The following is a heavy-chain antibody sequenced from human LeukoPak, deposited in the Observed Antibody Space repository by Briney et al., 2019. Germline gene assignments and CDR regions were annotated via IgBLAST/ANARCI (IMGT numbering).Heavy chain of an antibody. D-gene: IGHD2-15*01. CDR3: AKQHCSGGSCYFLDY. J-gene: IGHJ4*02. CDR1: GFTFSSYA. V-gene: IGHV3-23*01. CDR2: IGGGGGNT. Sequence: AGGSLRLSCAASGFTFSSYAMNWIRQAPGKGLEWVSLIGGGGGNTYYADSVKGRFTISRDNSRNTLYLQLNSLRAEDTAVYYCAKQHCSGGSCYFLDYWGQGTLVTVSS.